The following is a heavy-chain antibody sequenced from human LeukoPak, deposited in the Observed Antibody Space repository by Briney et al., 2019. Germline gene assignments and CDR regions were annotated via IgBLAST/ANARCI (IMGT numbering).Heavy chain of an antibody. D-gene: IGHD6-13*01. CDR3: ARGLAAAFSD. CDR2: IKQDGREK. Sequence: TGGSLRLSCAASRFTFSNYWMNWVRQAPGKGLEWVANIKQDGREKYYVDSVKGRFTISRDNAKNSLYLQMNSLRAEDTAVYYCARGLAAAFSDWGQGTLVTVSS. J-gene: IGHJ4*02. CDR1: RFTFSNYW. V-gene: IGHV3-7*01.